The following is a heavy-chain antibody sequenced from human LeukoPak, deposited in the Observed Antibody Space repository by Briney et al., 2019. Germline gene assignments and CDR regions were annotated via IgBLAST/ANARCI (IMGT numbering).Heavy chain of an antibody. Sequence: SETLSLTCTVSGGSISSSSYYWGWIRQPPGKGLEWIGSIYYSGSTYYNPSLKSRVTISVDTSKNQFSLKLSSVTAADTAVYYCARGGSGYYIYFQHWGQGTLVTVSS. CDR1: GGSISSSSYY. V-gene: IGHV4-39*01. CDR2: IYYSGST. D-gene: IGHD3-22*01. J-gene: IGHJ1*01. CDR3: ARGGSGYYIYFQH.